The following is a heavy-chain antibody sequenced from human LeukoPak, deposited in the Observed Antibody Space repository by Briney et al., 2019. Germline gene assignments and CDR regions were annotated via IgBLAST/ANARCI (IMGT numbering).Heavy chain of an antibody. Sequence: PGGSLRLSCAASGFTFDDYGMSWVRQAPGKGREWVSGINWNGGSKGYADSVKGRFTISRDNAKNSLYLQMNSLRAEDTALYYCARAHYGDFYNWFDPWGQGTLVTVSS. CDR3: ARAHYGDFYNWFDP. CDR1: GFTFDDYG. CDR2: INWNGGSK. J-gene: IGHJ5*02. V-gene: IGHV3-20*04. D-gene: IGHD4-17*01.